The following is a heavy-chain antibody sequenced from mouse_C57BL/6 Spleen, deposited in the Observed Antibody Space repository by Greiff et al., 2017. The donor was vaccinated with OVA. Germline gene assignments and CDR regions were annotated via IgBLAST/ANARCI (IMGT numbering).Heavy chain of an antibody. CDR3: AKGEAYYGSSYGGFAY. Sequence: QVQLQQPGTELVKPGASVKLSCKASGYTFTSYWMHWVKQRPGQGLEWIGNINPSNGGTKYNEKFKSKATLTVDKSSSTAYMQLSSLSSEDSAVYYWAKGEAYYGSSYGGFAYWGQGTLVTVSA. D-gene: IGHD1-1*01. CDR2: INPSNGGT. V-gene: IGHV1-53*01. CDR1: GYTFTSYW. J-gene: IGHJ3*01.